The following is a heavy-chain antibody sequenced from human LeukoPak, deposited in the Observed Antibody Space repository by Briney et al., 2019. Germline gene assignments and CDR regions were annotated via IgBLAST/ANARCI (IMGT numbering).Heavy chain of an antibody. Sequence: GESLKISFKGSGYSFTSYWIGWVRQMPGKGLEWMGIIYPGDSDTRYSPSFQGQVTISADKSISTAYLQWSSLKASDTAMYYCARRVYSATLVSPFDYWGQGTLVTVSS. CDR1: GYSFTSYW. V-gene: IGHV5-51*01. J-gene: IGHJ4*02. CDR3: ARRVYSATLVSPFDY. D-gene: IGHD5-18*01. CDR2: IYPGDSDT.